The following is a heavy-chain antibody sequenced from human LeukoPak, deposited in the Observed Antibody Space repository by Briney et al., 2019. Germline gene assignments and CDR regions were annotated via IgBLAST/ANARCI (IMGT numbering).Heavy chain of an antibody. J-gene: IGHJ4*02. V-gene: IGHV4-59*01. D-gene: IGHD6-13*01. CDR2: IYYSGST. Sequence: SETLSLTCTVSGGSISSYYWSWIRQPPGKGLEWIGYIYYSGSTNYNPSLKSRVTISVDTSKNQFSLKLSSVTAADTAVYYCARGGGAAAGTVDYWGQGTLVTVSS. CDR1: GGSISSYY. CDR3: ARGGGAAAGTVDY.